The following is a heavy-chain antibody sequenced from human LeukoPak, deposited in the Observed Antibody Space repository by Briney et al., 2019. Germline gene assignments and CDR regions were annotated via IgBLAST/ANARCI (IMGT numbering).Heavy chain of an antibody. Sequence: GGSLRLSCAASGFTFDDYAMHWVRQAPGKGLGWVSGISWNSGSIGYADSVKGRFTISRDNAKNSLILQTSSLTVADTGIYYCARDGSPNYGYYAFFDNWGQGTLVTVSS. V-gene: IGHV3-9*01. CDR3: ARDGSPNYGYYAFFDN. J-gene: IGHJ4*02. CDR2: ISWNSGSI. CDR1: GFTFDDYA. D-gene: IGHD1-26*01.